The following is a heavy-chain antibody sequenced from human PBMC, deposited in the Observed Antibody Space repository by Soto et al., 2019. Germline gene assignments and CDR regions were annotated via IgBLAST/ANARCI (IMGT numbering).Heavy chain of an antibody. Sequence: GGSLRLSCAASGFTFNDHYMTWIRQAPGKGLEWVSFISSDSIYTNSADSVKGRFTISRDNAKNLLYLQMSSLRVEDTAVYYCARDSTGSGLDYGMDVW. V-gene: IGHV3-11*06. D-gene: IGHD3-10*01. J-gene: IGHJ6*01. CDR2: ISSDSIYT. CDR3: ARDSTGSGLDYGMDV. CDR1: GFTFNDHY.